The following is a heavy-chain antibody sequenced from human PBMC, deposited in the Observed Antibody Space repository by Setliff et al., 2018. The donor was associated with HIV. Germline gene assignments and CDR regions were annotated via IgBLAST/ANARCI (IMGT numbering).Heavy chain of an antibody. Sequence: KTSETLSLTCTVSGGSISSGGYYWSWIRQHPGKGLAWIGYIHYSGNTYNNPSLNSRISISVDMSKNKFSLKLSPLTAADTAVYYCARGGLGVVTSFDSWGPGTLVTVSS. CDR3: ARGGLGVVTSFDS. V-gene: IGHV4-31*03. CDR2: IHYSGNT. D-gene: IGHD3-3*01. J-gene: IGHJ4*02. CDR1: GGSISSGGYY.